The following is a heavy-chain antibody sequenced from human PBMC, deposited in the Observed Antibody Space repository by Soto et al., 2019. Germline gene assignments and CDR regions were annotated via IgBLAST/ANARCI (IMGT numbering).Heavy chain of an antibody. Sequence: SETLSLTCTVSGGSISSYYWSWIRQPPGKGLEWIGYIYYSGSTNYNPSLKSRVTISVDTSKNQFSLKLSSVTAADTAVYYCARVEGANGMDVWGQGTTVTVSS. CDR1: GGSISSYY. D-gene: IGHD1-26*01. CDR3: ARVEGANGMDV. J-gene: IGHJ6*02. V-gene: IGHV4-59*01. CDR2: IYYSGST.